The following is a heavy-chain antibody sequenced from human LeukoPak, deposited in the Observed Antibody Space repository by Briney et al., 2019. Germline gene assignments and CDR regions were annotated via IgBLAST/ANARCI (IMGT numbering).Heavy chain of an antibody. D-gene: IGHD6-13*01. CDR3: ARKAAAGWEYNWFDP. CDR2: ISSDG. CDR1: GFTFSTYA. J-gene: IGHJ5*02. Sequence: GGSLRLSCSASGFTFSTYAMHWVRQARGQGLEYVAGISSDGDYTGYRDSAESVKGRFTISRDNAKNKLYLQMNSLRAEDTAVYYCARKAAAGWEYNWFDPWGQGTLVTVSS. V-gene: IGHV3-64*04.